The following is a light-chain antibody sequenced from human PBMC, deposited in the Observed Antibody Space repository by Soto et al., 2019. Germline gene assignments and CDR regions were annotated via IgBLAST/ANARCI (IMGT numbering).Light chain of an antibody. CDR1: QRVGKY. Sequence: DIQMTQSPSSLSASVGDRVTLTCRASQRVGKYLNWYQQKPGMAPRLLIYAVSTLQSGVPSRFSGSGSGTDFTPTISGLKPEDFAIYYCQESYTVPLFGQGTRLENK. CDR3: QESYTVPL. V-gene: IGKV1-39*01. J-gene: IGKJ5*01. CDR2: AVS.